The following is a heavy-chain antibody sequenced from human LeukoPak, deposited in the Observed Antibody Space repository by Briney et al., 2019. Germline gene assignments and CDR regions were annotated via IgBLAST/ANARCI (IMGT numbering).Heavy chain of an antibody. J-gene: IGHJ4*02. D-gene: IGHD5-18*01. CDR1: GFTVSNNY. CDR2: VYTGGDT. CDR3: ASPGGQLVDY. Sequence: GGSLRLSCAASGFTVSNNYMNWVRQAPGKGLEWVSIVYTGGDTYYTDSVKGRFTISRDNSKNTLYLQMNSLRAEDTAVYYCASPGGQLVDYWGQGTLVTVSS. V-gene: IGHV3-66*01.